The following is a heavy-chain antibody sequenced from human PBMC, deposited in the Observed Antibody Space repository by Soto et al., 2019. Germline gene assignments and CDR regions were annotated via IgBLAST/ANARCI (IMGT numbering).Heavy chain of an antibody. J-gene: IGHJ4*02. D-gene: IGHD1-26*01. Sequence: GGSLRLSCAASGFTFSSYGMHWVRQAPGKGLEWVAVISYDGSNKYYADSVKGRFTISRDNSKNTLYLQMNSLRAEDTAVYYCAKTGGEWEPQYYFDYWGQGTLVTVSS. CDR2: ISYDGSNK. CDR1: GFTFSSYG. V-gene: IGHV3-30*18. CDR3: AKTGGEWEPQYYFDY.